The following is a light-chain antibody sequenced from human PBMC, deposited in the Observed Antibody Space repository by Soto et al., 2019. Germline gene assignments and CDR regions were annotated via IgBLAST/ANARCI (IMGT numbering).Light chain of an antibody. J-gene: IGKJ5*01. V-gene: IGKV3-20*01. CDR3: QQYGNSPIT. CDR1: ERIYSAY. Sequence: EIVWTQSPGTLSLSRGERATLSCRASERIYSAYLGWYQQKPGQAPRLLIYGTSSRATGIPDRFSGSGSGTDFTLSISRLEAEDFAVYYCQQYGNSPITFGQGTRLEIK. CDR2: GTS.